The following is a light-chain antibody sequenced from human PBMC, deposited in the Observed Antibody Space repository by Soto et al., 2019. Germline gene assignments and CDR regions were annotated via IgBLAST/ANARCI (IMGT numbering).Light chain of an antibody. CDR1: ISNIGRDP. CDR2: DNN. J-gene: IGLJ1*01. CDR3: AGWDGSLRGFV. Sequence: QSVLTQPPSASGTPGQRVTISCSGSISNIGRDPVNWYQELPGTAPKLLIYDNNQRPSGVPDRFSGSKSGTSASLAISGLQSEDEADYFCAGWDGSLRGFVYGTGTKVNVL. V-gene: IGLV1-44*01.